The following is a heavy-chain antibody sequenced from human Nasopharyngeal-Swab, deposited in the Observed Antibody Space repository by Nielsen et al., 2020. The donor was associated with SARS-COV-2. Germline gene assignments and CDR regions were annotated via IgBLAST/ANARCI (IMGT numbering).Heavy chain of an antibody. J-gene: IGHJ4*02. CDR2: TYWDDDK. CDR3: ARQGDYDILTGYGY. Sequence: SGPTLVKPTQTLTLTCTFSGFSLSTSGVGVGWIRQPPGKALEWLALTYWDDDKRYSPSLKSRLTITKDTSKNQVVLTMTNMDPVDTATYYCARQGDYDILTGYGYWGQGTLVTVPS. CDR1: GFSLSTSGVG. V-gene: IGHV2-5*02. D-gene: IGHD3-9*01.